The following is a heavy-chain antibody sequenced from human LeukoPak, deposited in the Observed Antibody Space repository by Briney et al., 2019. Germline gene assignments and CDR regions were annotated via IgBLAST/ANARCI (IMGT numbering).Heavy chain of an antibody. Sequence: GGSLTLSCGASGFTFKNYALAWVRQAPGKGLEWVSALSYTISTYYADSVKGRFIISRDNSKNTLYLQMNSLRVEDTAIYYCATYPGVAVNKYFQHWVQDTLLTVSS. D-gene: IGHD6-19*01. CDR3: ATYPGVAVNKYFQH. CDR2: LSYTIST. J-gene: IGHJ1*01. V-gene: IGHV3-23*01. CDR1: GFTFKNYA.